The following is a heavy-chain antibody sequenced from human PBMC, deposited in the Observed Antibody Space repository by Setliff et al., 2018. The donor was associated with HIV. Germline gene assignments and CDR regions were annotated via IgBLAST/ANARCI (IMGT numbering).Heavy chain of an antibody. CDR3: ARGQGDTAMVFDY. V-gene: IGHV4-59*08. CDR1: GGSISSYY. J-gene: IGHJ4*02. CDR2: IYYSGST. Sequence: SETLSLTCTVSGGSISSYYWSWIRQPPGKGLEWIGYIYYSGSTNYNPSLKSRVTISVDTSKNQFSLKLSSVTAADTAVYYCARGQGDTAMVFDYWGQGTLVTVSS. D-gene: IGHD5-18*01.